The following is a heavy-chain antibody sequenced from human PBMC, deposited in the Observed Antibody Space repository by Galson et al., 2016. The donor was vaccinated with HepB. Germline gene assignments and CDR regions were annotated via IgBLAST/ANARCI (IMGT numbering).Heavy chain of an antibody. CDR2: ISYDGSNK. CDR3: AKDHGYFGSGSHHY. V-gene: IGHV3-30*18. D-gene: IGHD3-10*01. CDR1: GFIFNSHG. J-gene: IGHJ4*02. Sequence: SLRLSCAASGFIFNSHGMHWVRQASGKGLEWVAVISYDGSNKYYADSVKGRFTISRDNSKNTLYLQMNSLRAEDTALYYCAKDHGYFGSGSHHYWGQGTLVTVSS.